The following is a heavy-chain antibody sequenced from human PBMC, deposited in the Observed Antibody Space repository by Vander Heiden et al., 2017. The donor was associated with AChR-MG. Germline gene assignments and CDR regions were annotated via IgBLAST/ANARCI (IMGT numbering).Heavy chain of an antibody. Sequence: QLKESGPGLAPTSGTLSPPSAVSGDSVATKTWWTWVRLPPGKGGEWSGEIYQTGKSEDKLSLRGRINSTVEKARKLFTQDKTSLTTADTDVDIWARSRVVETTRHYDPWGQGTLVTVSS. CDR2: IYQTGKS. CDR3: ARSRVVETTRHYDP. CDR1: GDSVATKTW. V-gene: IGHV4-4*02. J-gene: IGHJ5*02. D-gene: IGHD2-15*01.